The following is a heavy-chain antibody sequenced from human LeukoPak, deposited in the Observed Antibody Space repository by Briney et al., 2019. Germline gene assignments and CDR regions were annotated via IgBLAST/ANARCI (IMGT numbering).Heavy chain of an antibody. V-gene: IGHV1-2*02. Sequence: ASVKVSCKASGYTFTGYYMHWVRQAPGQGLEWMGWINPNSGGTNYAQKFQGRVTMTRDTSISTAYMELSRLRSDDTAVYYCARGATKYYYDSSGLSGPAGPFDYWGQGTLVTVSS. CDR2: INPNSGGT. CDR1: GYTFTGYY. CDR3: ARGATKYYYDSSGLSGPAGPFDY. J-gene: IGHJ4*02. D-gene: IGHD3-22*01.